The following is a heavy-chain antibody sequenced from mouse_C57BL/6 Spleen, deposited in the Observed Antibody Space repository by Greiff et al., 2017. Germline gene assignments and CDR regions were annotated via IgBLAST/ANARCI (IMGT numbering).Heavy chain of an antibody. CDR2: IWSGGST. J-gene: IGHJ3*01. V-gene: IGHV2-2*01. CDR3: ARNGRYYGSGFAY. D-gene: IGHD1-1*01. Sequence: QVQLQQSGPGLVQPSQSLSITCTVSGFSLTSYGVHWVRQSPGKGLEWLGVIWSGGSTDYNAAFIFRLSISKDNSKSQVFFKMNRLQVDDTAIYYCARNGRYYGSGFAYWGQGTLVTVSA. CDR1: GFSLTSYG.